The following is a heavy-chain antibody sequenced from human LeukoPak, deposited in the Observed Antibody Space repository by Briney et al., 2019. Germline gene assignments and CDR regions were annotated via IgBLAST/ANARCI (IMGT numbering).Heavy chain of an antibody. CDR1: GYTFTSYV. V-gene: IGHV1-18*01. CDR3: ASYLLDATSLDY. CDR2: ISAYNGNT. J-gene: IGHJ4*02. Sequence: GASVKVSCKASGYTFTSYVISWVRQAPGQGLEWMGWISAYNGNTNYAQKLQGRVTMTTDTSTSTAYMELRSLRSDDTAVYYCASYLLDATSLDYWGQGTLVTVSS. D-gene: IGHD2-15*01.